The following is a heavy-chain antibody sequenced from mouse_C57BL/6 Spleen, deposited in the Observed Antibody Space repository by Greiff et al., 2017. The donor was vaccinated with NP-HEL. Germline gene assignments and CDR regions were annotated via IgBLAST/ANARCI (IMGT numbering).Heavy chain of an antibody. V-gene: IGHV3-6*01. CDR2: ISYDGSN. J-gene: IGHJ2*01. CDR3: AGEFDY. Sequence: EVQLQQSGPGLVKPSQSLSLTCSVTGYSITSGYYWNWIRQFPGNKLEWMGYISYDGSNNYNPSLKNRISITLDTSKNQFFLKLNSVTTEDTATYYCAGEFDYWGQGTTRTVSS. CDR1: GYSITSGYY.